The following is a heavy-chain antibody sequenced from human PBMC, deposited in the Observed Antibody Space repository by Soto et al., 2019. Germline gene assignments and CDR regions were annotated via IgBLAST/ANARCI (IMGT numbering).Heavy chain of an antibody. CDR3: ARGSVVAATLFDY. CDR1: GGSISSGGYH. V-gene: IGHV4-31*03. J-gene: IGHJ4*02. D-gene: IGHD2-15*01. Sequence: QVQLQESGPGLVKPSQTLSLTCTVSGGSISSGGYHWSWIRQHPGKGLEWIGYIYYSGSTYYNPSIKSRVTISVDTSKNQFSLKLSSVTAADTAVYYCARGSVVAATLFDYWGQGTLVTVSS. CDR2: IYYSGST.